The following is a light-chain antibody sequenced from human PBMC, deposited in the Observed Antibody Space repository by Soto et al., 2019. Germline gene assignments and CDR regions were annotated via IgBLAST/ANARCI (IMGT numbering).Light chain of an antibody. V-gene: IGKV3-15*01. J-gene: IGKJ1*01. CDR1: QSVSID. CDR3: QQYYDWLDVT. Sequence: EIVMTQSPATLSVSPGETVTLSCRASQSVSIDLAWYQQKPGQAPRLLISAASTRATGIPARFSGSGSGTEFTLTIRSLQSEDFAVYYCQQYYDWLDVTFGQGTKVEI. CDR2: AAS.